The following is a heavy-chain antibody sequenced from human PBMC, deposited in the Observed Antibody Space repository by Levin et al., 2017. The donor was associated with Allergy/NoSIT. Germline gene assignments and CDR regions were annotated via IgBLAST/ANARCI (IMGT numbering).Heavy chain of an antibody. J-gene: IGHJ4*02. V-gene: IGHV1-69*06. D-gene: IGHD3-3*01. CDR1: GGALNNHA. Sequence: GGSLRLSCKASGGALNNHAFSWVRQAPGQGLEWMGGTVPIFRSANYAQKFHGRVTIDADKSTNTSYLELRSLTSEDTAVYYCATIPRDDFWRGSFDYWGQGTLVTVSS. CDR3: ATIPRDDFWRGSFDY. CDR2: TVPIFRSA.